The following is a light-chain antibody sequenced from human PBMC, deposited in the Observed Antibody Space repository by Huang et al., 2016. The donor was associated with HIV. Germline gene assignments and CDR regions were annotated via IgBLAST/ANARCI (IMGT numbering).Light chain of an antibody. CDR2: WAS. CDR3: QQYYSIPWT. CDR1: QSVLYSSNNKNY. Sequence: DIVMTQSPDSLAVSLGERATIDCKSSQSVLYSSNNKNYLAWYQQKSGQSPKLLIYWASTREAGVPDRFSGSGSGTDFTLTISSLHAEDVAVYFCQQYYSIPWTFGQGTKVEVK. V-gene: IGKV4-1*01. J-gene: IGKJ1*01.